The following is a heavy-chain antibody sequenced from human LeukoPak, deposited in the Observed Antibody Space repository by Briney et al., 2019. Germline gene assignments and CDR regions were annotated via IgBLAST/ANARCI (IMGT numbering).Heavy chain of an antibody. V-gene: IGHV4-59*08. CDR3: ARALIYGLYAFDI. Sequence: SETLSLTCTVSGGSISSYYWSWIRQPPGKGLEWIGYIYYSGSTNYNPSLKSRVTISVDTSKNQFSLKLSSVTAADTAVYYCARALIYGLYAFDIWGQGTMVTVSS. J-gene: IGHJ3*02. CDR2: IYYSGST. D-gene: IGHD3-10*01. CDR1: GGSISSYY.